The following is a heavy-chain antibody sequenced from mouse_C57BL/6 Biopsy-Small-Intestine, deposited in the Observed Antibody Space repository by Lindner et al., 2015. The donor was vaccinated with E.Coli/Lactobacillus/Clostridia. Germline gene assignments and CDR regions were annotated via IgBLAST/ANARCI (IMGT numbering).Heavy chain of an antibody. V-gene: IGHV1-42*01. J-gene: IGHJ3*01. CDR1: GYSFTGYY. Sequence: VQLQESGPELVKPGASVKISCKASGYSFTGYYMNWVKQSPGKSLEWIGEINPSTGGTTYNQKFKAKATLTVDKSSSTAYMQLKSLTSEDSAVYYCARYGLPTVVGPFAYWGQGTLVTVSA. CDR3: ARYGLPTVVGPFAY. D-gene: IGHD1-1*01. CDR2: INPSTGGT.